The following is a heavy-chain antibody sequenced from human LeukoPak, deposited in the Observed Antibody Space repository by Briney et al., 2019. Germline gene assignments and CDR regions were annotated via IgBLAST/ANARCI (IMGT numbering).Heavy chain of an antibody. Sequence: GESLRLSCAASGFTFSNYAMNWVRQAPGKGLEWVSGITDSGGSTYYADSVKGRFTISRDSSKNTLYLQMTNLRAEDTAVYYRAKYVLRDCSSTRCYNNYGLDVWGQGTTVTVSS. CDR2: ITDSGGST. V-gene: IGHV3-23*01. D-gene: IGHD2-2*02. J-gene: IGHJ6*02. CDR1: GFTFSNYA. CDR3: AKYVLRDCSSTRCYNNYGLDV.